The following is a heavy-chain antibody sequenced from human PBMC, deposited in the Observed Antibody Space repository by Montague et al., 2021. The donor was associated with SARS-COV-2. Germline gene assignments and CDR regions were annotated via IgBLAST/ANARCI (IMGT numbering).Heavy chain of an antibody. CDR3: AREVRYYYDSSGPGALDI. V-gene: IGHV4-59*01. D-gene: IGHD3-22*01. Sequence: SETLSLTCTVSGGSISSYYWSWIRQPPGKGLEWIGYIYYSGSTNXNPSLKSRVTISVDTSKNQFSLKLSSVTAADTAVYYCAREVRYYYDSSGPGALDIWGQGTMVTVSS. CDR2: IYYSGST. CDR1: GGSISSYY. J-gene: IGHJ3*02.